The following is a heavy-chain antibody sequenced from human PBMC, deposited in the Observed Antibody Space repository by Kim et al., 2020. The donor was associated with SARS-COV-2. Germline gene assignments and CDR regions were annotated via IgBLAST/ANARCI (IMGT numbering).Heavy chain of an antibody. CDR3: APRPYWSGFPHGGEFDY. J-gene: IGHJ4*02. CDR2: ISDSGGMT. Sequence: GGSLRLSCAGSGFTFSIYDMNWVRQAPGEGLQWVSSISDSGGMTYYADSVRGRFTISRDNSKNTLYLQMNSLRAEDTAVYYCAPRPYWSGFPHGGEFDYWGQGTLVTVSS. CDR1: GFTFSIYD. V-gene: IGHV3-23*01. D-gene: IGHD3-3*01.